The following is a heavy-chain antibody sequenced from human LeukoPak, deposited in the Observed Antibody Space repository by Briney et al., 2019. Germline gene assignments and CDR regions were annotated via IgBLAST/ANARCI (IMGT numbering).Heavy chain of an antibody. D-gene: IGHD2-15*01. CDR1: GGTFSSYA. V-gene: IGHV1-2*02. J-gene: IGHJ4*02. CDR2: INPNSGGT. CDR3: ARVVVVAATPIGIDY. Sequence: ASVKVSCKASGGTFSSYAISWVRQAPGQGLEWMGWINPNSGGTNYAQKFQGRVAMTRDTSISTAHMELSRLRSDDTAVYYCARVVVVAATPIGIDYWGQGTLVTVSS.